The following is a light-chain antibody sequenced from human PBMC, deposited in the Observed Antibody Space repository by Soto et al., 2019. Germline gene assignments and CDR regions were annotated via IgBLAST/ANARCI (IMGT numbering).Light chain of an antibody. V-gene: IGKV1-39*01. CDR1: QSISSY. Sequence: DTQMTQSPSSLSASVGDRVTITCRASQSISSYLNWYQLKPGKAPKLLIYDASSLQSGVPSRFSGSGSGTDFTLTINSLQPEDFATYYCQQSFSSVVTFGQGTKVEIK. CDR3: QQSFSSVVT. CDR2: DAS. J-gene: IGKJ1*01.